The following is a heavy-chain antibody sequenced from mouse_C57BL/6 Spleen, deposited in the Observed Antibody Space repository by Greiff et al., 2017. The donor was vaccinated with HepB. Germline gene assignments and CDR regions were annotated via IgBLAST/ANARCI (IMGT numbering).Heavy chain of an antibody. J-gene: IGHJ4*01. V-gene: IGHV5-4*01. CDR1: GFTFSSYA. CDR3: ARRTYDYGAMDY. D-gene: IGHD6-5*01. CDR2: ISDGGSYT. Sequence: EVQRVESGGGLVKPGGSLKLSCAASGFTFSSYAMSWVRQTPEKRLEWVATISDGGSYTYYPDNVKGRFTISRDNAKNNLYLQMSHLKSEDTAMYYCARRTYDYGAMDYWGQGTSVTVSS.